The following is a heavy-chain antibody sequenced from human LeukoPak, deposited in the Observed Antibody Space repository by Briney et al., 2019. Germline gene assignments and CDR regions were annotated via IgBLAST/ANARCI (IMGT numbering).Heavy chain of an antibody. CDR1: GFTFSSYA. CDR3: ARVYGDYAIDY. Sequence: SGGSLRLSCAASGFTFSSYAMSWVRQAPGKGLEWVSYISSRGSSTKDADSVKGRFTISRDNAKNSLYLQMNSLRAEDTAVYYCARVYGDYAIDYWGQGTLVTVSS. D-gene: IGHD4-17*01. V-gene: IGHV3-48*04. CDR2: ISSRGSST. J-gene: IGHJ4*02.